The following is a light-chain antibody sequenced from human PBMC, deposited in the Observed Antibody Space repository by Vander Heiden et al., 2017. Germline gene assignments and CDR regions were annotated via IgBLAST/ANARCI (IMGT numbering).Light chain of an antibody. Sequence: SYVLKPPPSCSVALGQTARSTCGGNNIESKSVQWYQQKPGRAPVLVVYDDRDRPSEIPERFSGSNSGNTATLTISRVEAGDEADYYCQVWDRSSDHRGVFGGGTKLTVL. CDR2: DDR. CDR1: NIESKS. CDR3: QVWDRSSDHRGV. V-gene: IGLV3-21*02. J-gene: IGLJ3*02.